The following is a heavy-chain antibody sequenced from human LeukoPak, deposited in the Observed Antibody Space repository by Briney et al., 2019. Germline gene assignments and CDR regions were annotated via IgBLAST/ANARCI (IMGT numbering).Heavy chain of an antibody. V-gene: IGHV3-74*01. J-gene: IGHJ4*02. CDR3: ARATWIQLWLIDY. D-gene: IGHD5-18*01. CDR1: GFTFSSYW. CDR2: INSDGSST. Sequence: GGSLRLSCAASGFTFSSYWMHWVRQAPGKGLVCASRINSDGSSTSYADSVKGRFTISRDNAKNTLYLQMNSLRAEDTAVYYCARATWIQLWLIDYWGQGTLVTVSS.